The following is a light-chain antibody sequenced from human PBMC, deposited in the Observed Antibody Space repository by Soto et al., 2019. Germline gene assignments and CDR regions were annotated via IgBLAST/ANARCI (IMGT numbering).Light chain of an antibody. V-gene: IGKV3-20*01. CDR3: QQYGSSSWT. CDR2: GAS. CDR1: QSVSSSY. Sequence: IVLRPAPGTLSLSPEERATLSCRASQSVSSSYFAWYQQRFGQAPRLLIYGASSRATGIPDRFSGSGSGTDFTLTISRLEPEDFAVYYCQQYGSSSWTFGQGTKVDIK. J-gene: IGKJ1*01.